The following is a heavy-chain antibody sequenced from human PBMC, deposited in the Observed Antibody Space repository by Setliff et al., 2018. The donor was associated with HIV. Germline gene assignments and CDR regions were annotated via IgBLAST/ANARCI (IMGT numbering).Heavy chain of an antibody. CDR1: GDSINSGSYY. D-gene: IGHD3-22*01. CDR2: IYYSGST. J-gene: IGHJ4*02. V-gene: IGHV4-39*07. Sequence: SETLSLTCTVSGDSINSGSYYWSWIRQPPGKGLEWIGSIYYSGSTNYNPSLKSRVTISVDTSKNTLYLQMNSLRAEDTAVYYCAKDVRYYYDSSGYYPAFDYWGQGTLVTVSS. CDR3: AKDVRYYYDSSGYYPAFDY.